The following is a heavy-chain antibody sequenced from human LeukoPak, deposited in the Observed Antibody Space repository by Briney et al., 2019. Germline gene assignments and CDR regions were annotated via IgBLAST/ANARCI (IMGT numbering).Heavy chain of an antibody. Sequence: ASVKVSCRTSGYSFTSYDINWVRQATGQGLEWMGWMNPNSGNTGYAEKFQGRVTMTTNTSISTAYMELSSLRSEDTAVYYCARLKLIPGYTGYGIDSWGQGTLVTVSS. D-gene: IGHD5-12*01. CDR1: GYSFTSYD. CDR2: MNPNSGNT. CDR3: ARLKLIPGYTGYGIDS. V-gene: IGHV1-8*02. J-gene: IGHJ5*01.